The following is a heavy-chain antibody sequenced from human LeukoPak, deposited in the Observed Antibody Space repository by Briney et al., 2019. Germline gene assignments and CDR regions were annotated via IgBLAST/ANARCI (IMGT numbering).Heavy chain of an antibody. CDR3: ARWGLWFGELLSYFDY. D-gene: IGHD3-10*01. V-gene: IGHV4-30-2*01. J-gene: IGHJ4*02. CDR2: IYHSGST. Sequence: SETLSLTCAVSGGSISSGGYSWSWIRQPPGKGLEWIGYIYHSGSTYYNPSLKSRVTISVDRSKNQFSLKLSSVTAADTAVYYCARWGLWFGELLSYFDYWGQGTLVTFSS. CDR1: GGSISSGGYS.